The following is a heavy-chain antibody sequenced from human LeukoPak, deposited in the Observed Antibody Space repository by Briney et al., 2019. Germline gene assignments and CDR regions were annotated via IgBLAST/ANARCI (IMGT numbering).Heavy chain of an antibody. CDR1: GFTFSSHW. Sequence: GGSLRLSCAASGFTFSSHWMSWVRQAPGKGLEWVANIKKDGSEKYYVDSVKGRFTISRDNAKTSLYLQMNSLRAEDTAVYYCAKGGNTMIVVVIPTGYLDYWGQGTLVTVSS. CDR2: IKKDGSEK. D-gene: IGHD3-22*01. CDR3: AKGGNTMIVVVIPTGYLDY. V-gene: IGHV3-7*03. J-gene: IGHJ4*02.